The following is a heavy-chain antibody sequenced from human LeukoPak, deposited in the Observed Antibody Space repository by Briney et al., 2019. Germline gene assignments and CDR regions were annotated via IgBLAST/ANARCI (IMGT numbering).Heavy chain of an antibody. D-gene: IGHD6-19*01. CDR2: ISWDGGST. J-gene: IGHJ1*01. Sequence: GGSLRLSCAASGFTFDDYAMHWVRQAPGKGLEWVSLISWDGGSTYYADSVKGRFTISRDNSKNSLYLQMNSLRAEDTALYYRAKKDSSGWYAEYFQHWGQGTLVTVSS. V-gene: IGHV3-43D*03. CDR1: GFTFDDYA. CDR3: AKKDSSGWYAEYFQH.